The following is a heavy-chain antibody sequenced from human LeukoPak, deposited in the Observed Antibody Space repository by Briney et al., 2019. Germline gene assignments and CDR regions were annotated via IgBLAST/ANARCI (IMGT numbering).Heavy chain of an antibody. CDR1: GFTFSSYS. D-gene: IGHD1-26*01. CDR3: ASTSGSYYGEYYFDY. J-gene: IGHJ4*02. CDR2: ISSSSSYI. V-gene: IGHV3-21*04. Sequence: GGSLRLSCAASGFTFSSYSMNWVRQAPGKGLEWVSSISSSSSYIYYADSVKGRFTISRHNSKNTLYLQMNSLRAEDTAVYYCASTSGSYYGEYYFDYWGQGTLVTVSS.